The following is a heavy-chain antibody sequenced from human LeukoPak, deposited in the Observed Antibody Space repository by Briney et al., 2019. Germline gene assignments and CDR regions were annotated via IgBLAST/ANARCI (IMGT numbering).Heavy chain of an antibody. Sequence: GSVRLSCVASGFTFSSSWMTWVRQAPGKGLEWVASIREDGSQKTAVDSVRGRFTISRDNAKNSVYLQMDSLRAEDTAVYYCARGPTNGQAFDYWGQGTLVSVSS. V-gene: IGHV3-7*01. D-gene: IGHD2-8*01. J-gene: IGHJ4*02. CDR3: ARGPTNGQAFDY. CDR2: IREDGSQK. CDR1: GFTFSSSW.